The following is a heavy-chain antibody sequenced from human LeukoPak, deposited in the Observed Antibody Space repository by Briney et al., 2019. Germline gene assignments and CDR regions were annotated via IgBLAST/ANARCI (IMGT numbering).Heavy chain of an antibody. Sequence: SETLSLTCTVSGASISSDYWNWIRQPPGKGLEWIGYIFFSGSTDYNPSLKSRVTMSLDTSKNQFSLRLSSVTAADTAVYYCARGEMATIEDAFDIWGQGTMVTASS. CDR2: IFFSGST. J-gene: IGHJ3*02. V-gene: IGHV4-59*01. CDR1: GASISSDY. CDR3: ARGEMATIEDAFDI. D-gene: IGHD5-24*01.